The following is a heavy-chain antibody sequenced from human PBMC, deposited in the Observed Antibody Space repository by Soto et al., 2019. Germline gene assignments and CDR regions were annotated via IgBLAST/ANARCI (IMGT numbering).Heavy chain of an antibody. D-gene: IGHD5-12*01. CDR1: GGSISSSSYY. CDR2: IYYSGST. J-gene: IGHJ3*02. CDR3: ARVRNVAATRSAFDI. V-gene: IGHV4-39*07. Sequence: SETLSLTCTVSGGSISSSSYYWGWIRQPPGKGLEWIGSIYYSGSTYYNPSLKSRVTISADTSKNQFSLRLSSVTAADTAVYYCARVRNVAATRSAFDIRGQGTMVTVSS.